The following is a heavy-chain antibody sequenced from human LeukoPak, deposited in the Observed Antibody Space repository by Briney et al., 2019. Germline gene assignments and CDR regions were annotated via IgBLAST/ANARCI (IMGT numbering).Heavy chain of an antibody. V-gene: IGHV3-23*01. CDR2: ISDSGNIT. CDR1: GFXFRKYG. J-gene: IGHJ4*02. CDR3: AISSDYYDTSGYSGGF. D-gene: IGHD3-22*01. Sequence: GGSLRLSCAASGFXFRKYGINWVRQAPGKGLQWVSGISDSGNITNHADSVKGRFTISRDNSKKTVFLEMRSLRVEDTAKYYCAISSDYYDTSGYSGGFWGQGTLVTVSS.